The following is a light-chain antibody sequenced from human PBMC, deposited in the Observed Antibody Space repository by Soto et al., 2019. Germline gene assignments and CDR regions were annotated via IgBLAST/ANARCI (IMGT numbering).Light chain of an antibody. CDR2: GAS. V-gene: IGKV3-20*01. CDR1: QTVSSSH. CDR3: QHFGSSPPKYT. Sequence: EVVLTQSPGTLSLSPGERATLSCRASQTVSSSHLAWYQQKPGQAPRLLIYGASDRATDIPDRFSGSGSGTDFTLTISILEPEDFAVYYCQHFGSSPPKYTFGQGTKPEIK. J-gene: IGKJ2*01.